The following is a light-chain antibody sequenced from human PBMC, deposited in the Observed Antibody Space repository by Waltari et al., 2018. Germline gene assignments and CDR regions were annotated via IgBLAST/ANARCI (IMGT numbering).Light chain of an antibody. CDR2: ETY. CDR1: QSVGKY. CDR3: QKYESLPAT. V-gene: IGKV3-20*01. J-gene: IGKJ1*01. Sequence: EIVLTQSPGTLSLSPGERATLSCRASQSVGKYLAWYQQKPGQAPRLLISETYRRATGTPDRVSGSGSGTDFSLTISRLEPEDFAVYYCQKYESLPATFGQGTTVEIK.